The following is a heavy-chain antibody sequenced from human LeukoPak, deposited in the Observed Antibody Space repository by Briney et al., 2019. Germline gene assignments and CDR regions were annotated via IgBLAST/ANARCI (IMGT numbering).Heavy chain of an antibody. CDR1: GFTFSNYN. D-gene: IGHD6-19*01. J-gene: IGHJ2*01. CDR3: ACGSSGWGGGFDL. V-gene: IGHV3-48*04. Sequence: QSGGSLRLSCAASGFTFSNYNMNWVRQAPGKGLEWVSYISSSSSIIFYADSVKGRFTISRDNAKKSLYLQMNSLRAEDTALYYCACGSSGWGGGFDLWGRGTLVTVSS. CDR2: ISSSSSII.